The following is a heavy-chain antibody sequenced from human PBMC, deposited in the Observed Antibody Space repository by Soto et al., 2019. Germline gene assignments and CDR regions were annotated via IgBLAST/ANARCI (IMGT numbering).Heavy chain of an antibody. J-gene: IGHJ6*02. CDR2: IIPIFGTA. D-gene: IGHD6-19*01. CDR3: AKVRYSSPMGYYYGIDV. Sequence: ASVKVSCKASRVAFSKFIVTWVRQAPGLGLEWVGGIIPIFGTANYAQKFQGRVTITADESTSTSYMEVNNLRSEGTAVYYCAKVRYSSPMGYYYGIDVWGQGTTVTVSS. CDR1: RVAFSKFI. V-gene: IGHV1-69*13.